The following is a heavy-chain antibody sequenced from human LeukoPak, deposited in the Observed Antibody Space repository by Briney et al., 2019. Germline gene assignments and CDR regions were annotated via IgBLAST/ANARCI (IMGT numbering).Heavy chain of an antibody. V-gene: IGHV4-4*02. CDR3: ARQGDSGWYYFDY. CDR2: IYHSGST. CDR1: GGSISSSNW. J-gene: IGHJ4*02. D-gene: IGHD6-19*01. Sequence: SETLSLTCADSGGSISSSNWWSWVRQPPGKGLEWIGEIYHSGSTNYNPSLKSRVTISVDKSKNQFSLKLSSVTAADTAAYYCARQGDSGWYYFDYWGQGTLVTVSS.